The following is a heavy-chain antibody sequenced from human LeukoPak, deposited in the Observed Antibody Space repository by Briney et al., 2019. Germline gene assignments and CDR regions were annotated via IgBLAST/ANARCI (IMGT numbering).Heavy chain of an antibody. J-gene: IGHJ3*02. CDR1: GDSISSGDYY. D-gene: IGHD3-22*01. Sequence: TLSLTCTVSGDSISSGDYYWSWIRQPAGKGLEWIGRISSSGSTNYNPSLKSRVTISVDTSKNQFSLKLSSVTAADTAVYFCARGPYSYDSSGAFDIWGQGTMVTVSS. CDR2: ISSSGST. CDR3: ARGPYSYDSSGAFDI. V-gene: IGHV4-61*02.